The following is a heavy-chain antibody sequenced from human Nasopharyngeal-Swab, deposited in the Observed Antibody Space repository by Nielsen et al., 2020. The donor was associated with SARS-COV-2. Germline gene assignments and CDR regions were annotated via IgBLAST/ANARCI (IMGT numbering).Heavy chain of an antibody. D-gene: IGHD3-3*01. Sequence: LRLSCAVYGGSISSGGYYWSWIRQHPGKGLEWIGYIYYSGSTYYNPSLKSRVTISVDTSKNQFSLKLSSVTAADTAVYYCARGATIFGVVAYGMDVWGQGTTVTVSS. J-gene: IGHJ6*02. CDR2: IYYSGST. V-gene: IGHV4-31*11. CDR1: GGSISSGGYY. CDR3: ARGATIFGVVAYGMDV.